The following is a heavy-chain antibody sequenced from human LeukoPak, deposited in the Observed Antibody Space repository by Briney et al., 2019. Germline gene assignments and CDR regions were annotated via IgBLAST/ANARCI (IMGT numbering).Heavy chain of an antibody. CDR1: GFTFSRYR. D-gene: IGHD1-26*01. J-gene: IGHJ4*02. Sequence: GGSLRLSCAASGFTFSRYRMNWVRQAPGKGLEWVANIKQDGSEKYYVDSVKGRLTISRDNAKNSLLLQMNSLRAEDTAVYYCARDTRTFDYWGQGTQVTVSS. V-gene: IGHV3-7*01. CDR2: IKQDGSEK. CDR3: ARDTRTFDY.